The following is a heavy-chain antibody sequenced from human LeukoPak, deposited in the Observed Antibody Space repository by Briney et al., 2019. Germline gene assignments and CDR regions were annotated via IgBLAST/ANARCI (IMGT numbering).Heavy chain of an antibody. V-gene: IGHV3-23*01. D-gene: IGHD6-19*01. J-gene: IGHJ6*02. CDR2: ISGGGGDT. CDR3: AKGIQYSSGWSYYYYGMDV. Sequence: GGSLRLSCAASGFTFSGYAMTWVRQAPGKGLEWVSTISGGGGDTFYADSVKGRFTISRDNSRDTLFLQMNSLRAQDTALYYCAKGIQYSSGWSYYYYGMDVWGQGTTVTVSS. CDR1: GFTFSGYA.